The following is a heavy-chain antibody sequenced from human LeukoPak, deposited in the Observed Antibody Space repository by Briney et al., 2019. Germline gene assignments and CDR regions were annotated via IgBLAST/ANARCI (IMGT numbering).Heavy chain of an antibody. V-gene: IGHV3-23*01. CDR2: ISGSGYST. D-gene: IGHD6-13*01. J-gene: IGHJ4*02. CDR3: AKATYTSSWNLYFDY. Sequence: QPGGSLRLSCAASGFTFSNYGMSWVRQAPGKGLEWVSTISGSGYSTYYADSVKGRFTISSDNSKNTLFLQMNSLRAEDTAVYYCAKATYTSSWNLYFDYWGQGTLVTVSS. CDR1: GFTFSNYG.